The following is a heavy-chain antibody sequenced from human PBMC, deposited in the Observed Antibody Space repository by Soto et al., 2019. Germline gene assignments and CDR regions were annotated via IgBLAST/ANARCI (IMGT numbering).Heavy chain of an antibody. Sequence: SVKVSCKASGYTFTSYGISWVRQAPGQGLEWMGRIIPILGIANYAQKFQGRVTITADKSTSTAYMELSSQRSEDTAVYYCARALGYCSGGSCYDYYFDYWGQGTLVTVS. D-gene: IGHD2-15*01. CDR3: ARALGYCSGGSCYDYYFDY. V-gene: IGHV1-69*04. J-gene: IGHJ4*02. CDR2: IIPILGIA. CDR1: GYTFTSYG.